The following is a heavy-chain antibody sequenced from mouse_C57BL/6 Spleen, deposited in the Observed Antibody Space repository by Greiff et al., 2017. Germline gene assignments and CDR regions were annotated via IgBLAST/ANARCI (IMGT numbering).Heavy chain of an antibody. D-gene: IGHD2-1*01. CDR3: ARYGNYLYAMDY. V-gene: IGHV1-69*01. Sequence: QVQLQQPGAELVMPGASVKLSCKASGYTFTSYWMHWVKQRPGQGLEWIGEIDPSDSYTNYNQKFKGKSTLTVDKSSSTAYMQLSSLTSEDSAVYYCARYGNYLYAMDYWGQGTSVTVSS. J-gene: IGHJ4*01. CDR2: IDPSDSYT. CDR1: GYTFTSYW.